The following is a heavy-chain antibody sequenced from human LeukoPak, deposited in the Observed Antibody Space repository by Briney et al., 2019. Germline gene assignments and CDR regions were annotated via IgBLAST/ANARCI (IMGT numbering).Heavy chain of an antibody. CDR3: ARTWGSGWYYFDY. CDR2: VYDSGST. D-gene: IGHD6-19*01. CDR1: GGSISSYY. V-gene: IGHV4-59*01. J-gene: IGHJ4*02. Sequence: KPSETLSLTCTVSGGSISSYYWSWIRQPPGKGLEWIGYVYDSGSTTYNPSLKSRLTISVDTSKNQFSLKLSSVTAADTAVYYCARTWGSGWYYFDYWGQGTLVTVSS.